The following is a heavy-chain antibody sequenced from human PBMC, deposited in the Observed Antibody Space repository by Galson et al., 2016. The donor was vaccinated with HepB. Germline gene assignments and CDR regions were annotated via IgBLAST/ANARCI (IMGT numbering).Heavy chain of an antibody. CDR3: GRDYPTMTDHYPYHWDG. D-gene: IGHD4-17*01. Sequence: SLRLSCAASGFTLSSSAMTWVRQAPGRGLEWVSAITETGSFAYYADSVRGRFTLSRDTSKNTVYLQMNYLRADDTALYYCGRDYPTMTDHYPYHWDGWGKGTAVTVSS. V-gene: IGHV3-23*01. CDR1: GFTLSSSA. CDR2: ITETGSFA. J-gene: IGHJ6*04.